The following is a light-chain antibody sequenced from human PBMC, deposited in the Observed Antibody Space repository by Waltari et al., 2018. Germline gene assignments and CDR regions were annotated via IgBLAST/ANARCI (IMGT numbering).Light chain of an antibody. Sequence: DIVVTQSPLPLPVTPREPAYLSCRSSQSLLHRNGTNSLHWYLQKPGQSPQLLIYLGSNRASGVADRFSGSGSGTDFTLGISRVEAEDVGVYYCMQSLQTLWTFGPGTKVEIK. V-gene: IGKV2-28*01. CDR3: MQSLQTLWT. J-gene: IGKJ1*01. CDR1: QSLLHRNGTNS. CDR2: LGS.